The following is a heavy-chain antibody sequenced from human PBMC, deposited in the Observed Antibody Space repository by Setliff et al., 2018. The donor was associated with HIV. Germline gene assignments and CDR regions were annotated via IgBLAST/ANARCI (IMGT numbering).Heavy chain of an antibody. CDR2: ASAYNGHT. CDR3: ARDLFRWAAAGPNYFDS. Sequence: ASVKVSCKASGYTFSTYSITWVRQAPGQGLEWMGWASAYNGHTDFAQKFQGRITLTTDTSSNTAYMELRSLRSDDTAIYYCARDLFRWAAAGPNYFDSWGQGTLVTV. D-gene: IGHD6-13*01. CDR1: GYTFSTYS. V-gene: IGHV1-18*01. J-gene: IGHJ4*02.